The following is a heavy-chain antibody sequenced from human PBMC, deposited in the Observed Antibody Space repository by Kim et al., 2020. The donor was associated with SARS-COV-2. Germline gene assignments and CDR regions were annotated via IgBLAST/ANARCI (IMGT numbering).Heavy chain of an antibody. CDR3: ARESLAAAGGGSDAFDI. Sequence: KGRFTISRENAKNSLYLQMNSLRAGETAVYYCARESLAAAGGGSDAFDIWGQGTMVTVSS. V-gene: IGHV3-13*01. D-gene: IGHD6-13*01. J-gene: IGHJ3*02.